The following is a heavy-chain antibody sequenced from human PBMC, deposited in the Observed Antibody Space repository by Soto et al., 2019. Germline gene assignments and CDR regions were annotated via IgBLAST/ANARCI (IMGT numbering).Heavy chain of an antibody. V-gene: IGHV3-30*14. CDR3: APSGVKGWFGELLYWFDP. D-gene: IGHD3-10*01. CDR1: GFTFSSYA. CDR2: ISYDGSNK. J-gene: IGHJ5*02. Sequence: GESLKISCAASGFTFSSYAMHWVRQAPGKGLEWVAVISYDGSNKCYADSVKSRLTITKDTSKNQVVLTMTNMDPVDTATYYCAPSGVKGWFGELLYWFDPWGQGTLVTVSS.